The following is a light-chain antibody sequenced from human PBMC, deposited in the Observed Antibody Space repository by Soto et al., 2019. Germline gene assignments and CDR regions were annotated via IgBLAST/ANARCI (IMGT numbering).Light chain of an antibody. CDR3: GTWDSSPSAGV. V-gene: IGLV1-51*01. J-gene: IGLJ2*01. Sequence: QSVLTQPPSVSAAPGQKVTISCSGSSSNIGNNYVSWYQQLPGTAPKLLIYVNDKRPSGIPDRFSGSKSGTSATLGITGLQTGDEADYYCGTWDSSPSAGVFGGGTKLTVL. CDR1: SSNIGNNY. CDR2: VND.